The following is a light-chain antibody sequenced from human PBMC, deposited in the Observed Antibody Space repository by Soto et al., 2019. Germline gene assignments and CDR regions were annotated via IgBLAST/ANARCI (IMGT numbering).Light chain of an antibody. J-gene: IGKJ1*01. Sequence: LTQSPATLSVSPGERATLSCRASQGISSNLAWYQQKPGRAPKLLIFGASTLQSGVPSRFSGSGSGTDFTLTISSLQPEDFATYFCQKLNAYPPWTFGQGTKVDIK. V-gene: IGKV1-9*01. CDR3: QKLNAYPPWT. CDR1: QGISSN. CDR2: GAS.